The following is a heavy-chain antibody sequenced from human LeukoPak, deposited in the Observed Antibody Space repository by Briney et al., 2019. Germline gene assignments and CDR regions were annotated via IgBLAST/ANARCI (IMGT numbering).Heavy chain of an antibody. CDR3: ARDPAIFGYFDY. J-gene: IGHJ4*02. CDR1: GGSISNYY. D-gene: IGHD3-3*01. CDR2: IYYSVST. V-gene: IGHV4-59*01. Sequence: SETLSLTCTVSGGSISNYYWSWIRQPPVKGLDWVGYIYYSVSTNYNPSIKSRVTISVDTSKNQFYLKLSSVTATHTAVYYCARDPAIFGYFDYWGQGTLVTVSS.